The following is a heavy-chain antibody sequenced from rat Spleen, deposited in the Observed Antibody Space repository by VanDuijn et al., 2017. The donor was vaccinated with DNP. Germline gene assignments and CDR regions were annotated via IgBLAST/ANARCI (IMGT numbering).Heavy chain of an antibody. CDR1: GYSITSNY. J-gene: IGHJ1*01. CDR2: ISYSGST. D-gene: IGHD1-2*01. CDR3: ARAHYYSSYMGWCFDF. V-gene: IGHV3-1*01. Sequence: EVQLQESGPGLVKPSQSLSLTCSVTGYSITSNYWGWIRKFPGNKMEYIGHISYSGSTNYNPSLKSRISITRDTSKNQFFLQLNSVTTEDTATYYCARAHYYSSYMGWCFDFWGPGTMVTVSS.